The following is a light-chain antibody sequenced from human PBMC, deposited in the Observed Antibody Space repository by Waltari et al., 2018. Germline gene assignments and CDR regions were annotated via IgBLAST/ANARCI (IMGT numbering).Light chain of an antibody. V-gene: IGLV1-44*01. CDR3: AAWDDSLDGWV. Sequence: QSVLTQPPSASGTPGQSVTISCSGSSSNIGVDPVSWYQQLPGTAPKLLIHSSNQRPSGVPDRFSGSKAGTTASLAISGLQSEDEAAYYCAAWDDSLDGWVFGGGTKLTVL. CDR1: SSNIGVDP. CDR2: SSN. J-gene: IGLJ3*02.